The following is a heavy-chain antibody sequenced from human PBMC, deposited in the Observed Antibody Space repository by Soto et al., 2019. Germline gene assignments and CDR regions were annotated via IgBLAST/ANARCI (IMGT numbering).Heavy chain of an antibody. CDR2: IYHSGST. D-gene: IGHD6-13*01. CDR3: ASGSSSWSDYYYGMDV. Sequence: PSETLSLTCAVSGGSISSSNWWSWVRQPPGKGLEWIGEIYHSGSTNYNPSLKSRVTISVDKSKNQFSLKLSSVTAADTAVYYCASGSSSWSDYYYGMDVWGQGTTVTVS. V-gene: IGHV4-4*02. CDR1: GGSISSSNW. J-gene: IGHJ6*02.